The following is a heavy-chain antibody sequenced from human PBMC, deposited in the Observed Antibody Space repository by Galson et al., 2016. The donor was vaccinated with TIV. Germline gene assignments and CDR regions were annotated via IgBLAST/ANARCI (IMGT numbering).Heavy chain of an antibody. CDR1: GGSISSGDYY. J-gene: IGHJ4*02. CDR3: ARRVFDSGWYYAN. Sequence: TLSLTCTVSGGSISSGDYYWTWIRQPAGKGLEWIGHISSTGNTKYNPSLKSRVTISIDTSQKQFSLKLTSVTAADTAVYHCARRVFDSGWYYANWGQGTLVSVSS. CDR2: ISSTGNT. V-gene: IGHV4-61*09. D-gene: IGHD6-19*01.